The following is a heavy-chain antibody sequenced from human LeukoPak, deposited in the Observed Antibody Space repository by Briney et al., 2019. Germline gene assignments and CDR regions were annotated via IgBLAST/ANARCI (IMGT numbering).Heavy chain of an antibody. CDR2: IYYTGST. CDR3: ARSAPGDVDC. J-gene: IGHJ4*02. D-gene: IGHD7-27*01. Sequence: SETLSLTCTVSGGSISSGSSFYWGWIRQPPGKGLEWIANIYYTGSTYSNPSLMSRVTISIDTSKNQFSLKLSSVTAADTAVYYCARSAPGDVDCWGQGSLVTVSS. V-gene: IGHV4-39*07. CDR1: GGSISSGSSFY.